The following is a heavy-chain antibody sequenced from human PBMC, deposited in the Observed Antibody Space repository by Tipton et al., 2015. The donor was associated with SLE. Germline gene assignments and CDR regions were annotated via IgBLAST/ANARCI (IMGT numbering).Heavy chain of an antibody. J-gene: IGHJ6*02. CDR3: ARGMLTWRGAIVGVDV. CDR1: GAFISNFF. D-gene: IGHD2-8*01. CDR2: IDYSGNT. V-gene: IGHV4-59*01. Sequence: TLSLTCTVSGAFISNFFWSWIRQPPAKGLEWIGYIDYSGNTNYNPSLKSRVTISVDTSKNQFSLKLNSVTSADTAVYYCARGMLTWRGAIVGVDVWGQGTTVNVSS.